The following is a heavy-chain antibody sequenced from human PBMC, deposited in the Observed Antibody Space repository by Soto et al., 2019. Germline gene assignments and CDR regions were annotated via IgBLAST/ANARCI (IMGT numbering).Heavy chain of an antibody. CDR2: IIPIFGTA. CDR3: ARALDLLNCGC. J-gene: IGHJ4*02. CDR1: GGTFSRYA. V-gene: IGHV1-69*13. D-gene: IGHD1-7*01. Sequence: SVKVSCKASGGTFSRYAISWVRQATGQGLEWMGEIIPIFGTANYTLTFQGRVTITADECTSTDYVERSSLRSEDAAVYYGARALDLLNCGCWGWGTLVTVAS.